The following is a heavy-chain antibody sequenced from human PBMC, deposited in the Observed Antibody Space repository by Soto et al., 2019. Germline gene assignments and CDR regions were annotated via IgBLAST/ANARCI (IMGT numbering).Heavy chain of an antibody. J-gene: IGHJ6*02. CDR1: GFTFSSYE. Sequence: PGGSLRLSCAASGFTFSSYEMNWVRQAPGKGLEWVSYISSSGSTIYYADSVKGRFTISRDNAKNSLYLQMNRLRAEDTAVYYCAGECRDYDILTGPPCYYYYGMDVWGQGTTVPVSS. CDR2: ISSSGSTI. D-gene: IGHD3-9*01. V-gene: IGHV3-48*03. CDR3: AGECRDYDILTGPPCYYYYGMDV.